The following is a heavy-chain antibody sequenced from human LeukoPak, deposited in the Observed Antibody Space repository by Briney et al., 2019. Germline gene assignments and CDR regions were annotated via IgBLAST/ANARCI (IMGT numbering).Heavy chain of an antibody. CDR3: ARVDYYDSSGYYLPDY. CDR2: ISSSSSYI. Sequence: GGSLRFSCAASGFTFSSYSMNWVRQAPGKGLEWVSSISSSSSYIYYADSVKGRFTISRDNAKNSLYLQMNSLRAEDTAVYYCARVDYYDSSGYYLPDYWGQGTLVTVSS. CDR1: GFTFSSYS. D-gene: IGHD3-22*01. V-gene: IGHV3-21*01. J-gene: IGHJ4*02.